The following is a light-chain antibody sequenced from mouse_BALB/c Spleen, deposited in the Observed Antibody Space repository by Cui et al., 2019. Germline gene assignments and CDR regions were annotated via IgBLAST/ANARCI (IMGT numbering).Light chain of an antibody. V-gene: IGKV6-32*01. Sequence: SIVMTQTPTFLLVSAGDRVTITCKASQSVSNDVAWYQQKPGQSPKLLIYYASNRYTGVPDRFTGSGYGTDFTFTISTVQAEDLAVYFCQQDYSSQYTFGGGTKLEIK. CDR1: QSVSND. CDR3: QQDYSSQYT. J-gene: IGKJ2*01. CDR2: YAS.